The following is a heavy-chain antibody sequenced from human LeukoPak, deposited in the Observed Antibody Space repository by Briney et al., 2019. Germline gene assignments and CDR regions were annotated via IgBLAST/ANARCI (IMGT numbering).Heavy chain of an antibody. D-gene: IGHD3-22*01. CDR3: ARDRYYYDSSGYYRLDY. CDR2: IYYSGST. J-gene: IGHJ4*02. Sequence: PSETLSLTCTVSGGSISSYYWSWIRQPPGKGLEWIGYIYYSGSTNYNPSLKSRVTMSVDTSKNQFSLKLSSVTAADTAVYYCARDRYYYDSSGYYRLDYWGQGTLVTVSS. CDR1: GGSISSYY. V-gene: IGHV4-59*12.